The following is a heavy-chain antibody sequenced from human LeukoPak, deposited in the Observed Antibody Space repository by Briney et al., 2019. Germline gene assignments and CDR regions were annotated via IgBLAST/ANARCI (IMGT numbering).Heavy chain of an antibody. V-gene: IGHV3-64*01. Sequence: GGSLRLSCAAPGFTFSGYDMPWVRRGQGKGLEYVSGSNGNGINTYYANSVKGRFTISRDNSRNTLYPQMGSLRAEDISVYYCSRAPPFYYYYWGQGTLVTVST. CDR1: GFTFSGYD. CDR3: SRAPPFYYYY. J-gene: IGHJ4*02. D-gene: IGHD3-10*01. CDR2: SNGNGINT.